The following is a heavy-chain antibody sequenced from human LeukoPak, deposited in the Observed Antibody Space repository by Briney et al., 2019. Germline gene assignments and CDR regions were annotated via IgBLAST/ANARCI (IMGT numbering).Heavy chain of an antibody. CDR1: GGSISSGDYY. CDR2: IYYSGST. J-gene: IGHJ6*02. Sequence: PSQTLSLTCTVSGGSISSGDYYWSWIRQPPGKGLEWIGYIYYSGSTYYNPSLKSRVTISVDTSKNQFSLKLSSVTAADTAVYYCARGLDFWSGYIYYYYYYGMDVWGQGTTVTVSS. CDR3: ARGLDFWSGYIYYYYYYGMDV. D-gene: IGHD3-3*01. V-gene: IGHV4-30-4*01.